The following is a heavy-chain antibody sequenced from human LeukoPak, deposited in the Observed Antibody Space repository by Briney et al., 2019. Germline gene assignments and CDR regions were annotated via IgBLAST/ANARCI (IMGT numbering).Heavy chain of an antibody. V-gene: IGHV1-24*01. D-gene: IGHD6-13*01. CDR3: AIAAADSTSFDY. Sequence: ASVKVSCKVSGYTLTELSMHWVRQAPGKGLEWMGGFDPEDGETIYAQKFQGRVTMTEVTSTDTAYMELSSLRSEDTAVYYCAIAAADSTSFDYWGQGTLVTVSS. CDR1: GYTLTELS. J-gene: IGHJ4*02. CDR2: FDPEDGET.